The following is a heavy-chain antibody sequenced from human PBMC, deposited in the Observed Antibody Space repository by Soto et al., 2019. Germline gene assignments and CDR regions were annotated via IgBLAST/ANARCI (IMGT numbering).Heavy chain of an antibody. CDR2: ISAYNGNT. CDR3: ARRQYEILTGYYVDY. D-gene: IGHD3-9*01. CDR1: RYTFTSYA. J-gene: IGHJ4*02. Sequence: GAPVEASCKDSRYTFTSYARSSVRQATGQGLEWMGWISAYNGNTNYAQKLQGRVTMTTDTSTSTAYMELRSLRSDDTAVYYCARRQYEILTGYYVDYWVQGTLVTVSS. V-gene: IGHV1-18*01.